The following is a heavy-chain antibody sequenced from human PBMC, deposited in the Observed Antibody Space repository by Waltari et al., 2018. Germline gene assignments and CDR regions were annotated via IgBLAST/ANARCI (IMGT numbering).Heavy chain of an antibody. J-gene: IGHJ6*03. D-gene: IGHD2-21*01. CDR3: ARSDVVVAPARNNYYFPMEV. V-gene: IGHV4-61*09. CDR1: GVSISCRYY. CDR2: IYSSGST. Sequence: QLQLQQSGPGLVKPSQTLSLACSLSGVSISCRYYWNWVRQTAGEGLEWLGYIYSSGSTKYNPSLQSRATISIVNKTQFSLKLAAVTAADTAVYYCARSDVVVAPARNNYYFPMEVWGQGTTVTVSS.